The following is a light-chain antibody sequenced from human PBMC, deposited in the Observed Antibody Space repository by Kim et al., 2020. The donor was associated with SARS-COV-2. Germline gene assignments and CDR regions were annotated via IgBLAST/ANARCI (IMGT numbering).Light chain of an antibody. CDR1: SSNIGAYYD. CDR3: QSYDRSLSGSV. V-gene: IGLV1-40*01. J-gene: IGLJ2*01. Sequence: VTISCTGTSSNIGAYYDVHWYQQLPGRAPKLLIHGNTNRPSGVPDRFSGSKSGTSASLDITGLQAEDEAVYYCQSYDRSLSGSVFGGGTQLTVL. CDR2: GNT.